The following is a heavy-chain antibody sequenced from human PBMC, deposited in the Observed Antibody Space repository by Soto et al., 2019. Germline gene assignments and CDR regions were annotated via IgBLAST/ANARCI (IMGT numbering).Heavy chain of an antibody. CDR2: ISSDGSNK. CDR1: GFTFSSYA. Sequence: QVQLVESGGGVVQPGRSLRLSCAASGFTFSSYAMHWVRQAPGKGLEWVAVISSDGSNKYYADSVKGRFTISRDNSKNTLYLQMNSLRAEDTAVYYCARDPYYYDSSGYYPYYFDYWGQGTLVTVSS. D-gene: IGHD3-22*01. CDR3: ARDPYYYDSSGYYPYYFDY. J-gene: IGHJ4*02. V-gene: IGHV3-30-3*01.